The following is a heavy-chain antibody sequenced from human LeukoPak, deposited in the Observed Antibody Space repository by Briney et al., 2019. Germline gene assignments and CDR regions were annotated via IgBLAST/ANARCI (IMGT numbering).Heavy chain of an antibody. CDR3: AAAYSSSGLSY. V-gene: IGHV3-7*05. J-gene: IGHJ4*02. Sequence: GGSLRLSCAASGFTFSSYWMSWVRQAPGKGLEWVANINQDGSENYYVDSVKGRFTIFRDNAKNSLYLRMNSLRAEDTAVYYCAAAYSSSGLSYWGQGTLVTVSS. D-gene: IGHD6-6*01. CDR2: INQDGSEN. CDR1: GFTFSSYW.